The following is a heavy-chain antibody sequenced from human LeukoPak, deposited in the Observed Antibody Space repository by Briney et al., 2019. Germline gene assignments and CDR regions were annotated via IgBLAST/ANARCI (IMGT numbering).Heavy chain of an antibody. D-gene: IGHD1-26*01. CDR2: INPGDSDI. V-gene: IGHV5-51*01. CDR1: GYSFTTYW. Sequence: GESLKISCRGSGYSFTTYWIGWVRQMPGKGLEWMGIINPGDSDIRYSPSFQGQVTISADKSISTAYLQWSSLKASDTAIYYCAGPYHSGSFRWVAFDIWGQGTMVTVSS. CDR3: AGPYHSGSFRWVAFDI. J-gene: IGHJ3*02.